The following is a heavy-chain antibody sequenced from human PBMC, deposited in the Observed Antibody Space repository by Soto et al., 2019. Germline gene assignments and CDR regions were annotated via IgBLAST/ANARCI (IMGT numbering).Heavy chain of an antibody. D-gene: IGHD3-10*01. CDR2: IYYSGST. CDR3: ARRRPGSYPAY. Sequence: QVQLQESGPGLVKPSQTLSLTCTVSGGSISSGDYYWSWIRQPPGKGLEWIGHIYYSGSTYYNPSCESRVTLSVDASKNQSSLKLSSVTAADTAVYYCARRRPGSYPAYWGQGTLVAVAS. J-gene: IGHJ4*02. CDR1: GGSISSGDYY. V-gene: IGHV4-30-4*01.